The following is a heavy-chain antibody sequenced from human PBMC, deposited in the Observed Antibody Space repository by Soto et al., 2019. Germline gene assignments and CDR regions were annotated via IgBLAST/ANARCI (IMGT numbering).Heavy chain of an antibody. V-gene: IGHV3-23*01. CDR3: AKVLDSSGWANWFDP. J-gene: IGHJ5*02. D-gene: IGHD6-19*01. CDR1: GFTFSSYA. Sequence: GGSLRLSCAASGFTFSSYAMSSVRQAPGKGLEWVSAISGSGGSTYYADSVKGRFTISRDNSKNTLYLQMNSLRAEDTAVYYCAKVLDSSGWANWFDPWGQGTLVTVSS. CDR2: ISGSGGST.